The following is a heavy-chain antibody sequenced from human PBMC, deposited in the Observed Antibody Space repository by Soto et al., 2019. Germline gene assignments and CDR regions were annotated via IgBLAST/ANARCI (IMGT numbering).Heavy chain of an antibody. D-gene: IGHD6-13*01. J-gene: IGHJ4*02. CDR2: IGGSGGST. Sequence: EVQLLQSGGGLVQPGGSLRLSCAASGFTFSTYGMSWVRQAPGKGLEWVSSIGGSGGSTYYEDSVKGRFTISRDNSKNTQFVQMNSLRAEDTAVYYCAKREIAAAGSRFFDYWGQGSLVTVAS. CDR1: GFTFSTYG. V-gene: IGHV3-23*01. CDR3: AKREIAAAGSRFFDY.